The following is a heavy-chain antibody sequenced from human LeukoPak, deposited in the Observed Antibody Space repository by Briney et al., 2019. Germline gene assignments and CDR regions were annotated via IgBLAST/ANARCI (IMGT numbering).Heavy chain of an antibody. CDR2: ISGSGGNT. D-gene: IGHD3-10*01. V-gene: IGHV3-23*01. Sequence: GRSLRLSCAASGFTFSNYAMSWVRQAPGKGLEWISEISGSGGNTYYADSVKGRFTVSRDNSKNTLYLQMNSLRAEDTAVYYCAKDEGSGSYYNYYYGMDVWGQGTTVTVSS. CDR1: GFTFSNYA. CDR3: AKDEGSGSYYNYYYGMDV. J-gene: IGHJ6*02.